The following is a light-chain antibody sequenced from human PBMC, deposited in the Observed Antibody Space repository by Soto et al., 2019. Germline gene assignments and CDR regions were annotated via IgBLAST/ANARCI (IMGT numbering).Light chain of an antibody. J-gene: IGLJ3*02. V-gene: IGLV2-23*01. Sequence: QSALTQPASVSGSPGQSIPISCTGTRSDIGSYNLVSWYQQHPGKAPKVMIYEGSKRPSGVSNRFSGSKSGNTASLTISGLQAEDEADYYCCSYSGSSTDWVFGGGTKLTVL. CDR3: CSYSGSSTDWV. CDR1: RSDIGSYNL. CDR2: EGS.